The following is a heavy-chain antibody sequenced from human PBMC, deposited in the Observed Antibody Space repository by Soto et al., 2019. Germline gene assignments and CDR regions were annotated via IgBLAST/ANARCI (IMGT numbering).Heavy chain of an antibody. D-gene: IGHD2-2*01. CDR2: ISNDGSKK. CDR1: GFTFSTYG. V-gene: IGHV3-30*18. Sequence: GGSLRLSCAASGFTFSTYGMHWVRQAPGKGLEWVAFISNDGSKKYYADSVKGRFTISRDNSKTTVFLQMNSLRAEDTAVYYCAKDSGPEYQLLSGWGQGTLVTVSS. J-gene: IGHJ4*02. CDR3: AKDSGPEYQLLSG.